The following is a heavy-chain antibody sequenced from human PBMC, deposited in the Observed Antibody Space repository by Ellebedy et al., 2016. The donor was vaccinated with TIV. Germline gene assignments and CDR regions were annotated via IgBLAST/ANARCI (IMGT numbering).Heavy chain of an antibody. CDR1: GYTFTSYG. J-gene: IGHJ4*02. V-gene: IGHV1-18*04. CDR2: ISAYNGNT. D-gene: IGHD3/OR15-3a*01. CDR3: ARDLFRAGLAVFDY. Sequence: ASVKVSCKASGYTFTSYGISWVRQAPGQGLEWMGWISAYNGNTNYAQKLQGRVTMTTDTSTSTAYMELRSLRSDDTAVYYCARDLFRAGLAVFDYWGQGTLVTVSS.